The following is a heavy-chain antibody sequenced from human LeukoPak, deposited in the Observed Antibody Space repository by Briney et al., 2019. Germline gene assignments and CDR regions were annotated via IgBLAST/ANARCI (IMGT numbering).Heavy chain of an antibody. CDR2: IYHTGST. Sequence: SQTLSLTCTVSGGSISSGGYYWSWIRQPPGKGLEWIGYIYHTGSTYYNPSLKSRVTVSVHRSKNQFSLKLSSVTAADTAVYYCARNWGSGSYYTGFDYWGQGTLVTVSS. D-gene: IGHD3-10*01. J-gene: IGHJ4*02. V-gene: IGHV4-30-2*01. CDR3: ARNWGSGSYYTGFDY. CDR1: GGSISSGGYY.